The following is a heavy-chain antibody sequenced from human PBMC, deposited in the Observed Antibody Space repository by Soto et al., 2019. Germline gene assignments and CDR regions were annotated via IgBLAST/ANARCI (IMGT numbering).Heavy chain of an antibody. CDR1: GFTFSSYA. J-gene: IGHJ6*02. V-gene: IGHV3-23*01. CDR2: ISGSGGST. CDR3: AKVQWEPRAPYYYYGMDV. D-gene: IGHD1-26*01. Sequence: GGSLRLSCAASGFTFSSYAMSWVRQAPGKGLEWVSAISGSGGSTYYADSVKGRFTISRDNSKNTLYLQMNSLRAEDTAVYYCAKVQWEPRAPYYYYGMDVWGQGTTVTVS.